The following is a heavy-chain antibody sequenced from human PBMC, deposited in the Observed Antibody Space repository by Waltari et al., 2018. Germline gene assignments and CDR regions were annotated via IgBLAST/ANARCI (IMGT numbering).Heavy chain of an antibody. J-gene: IGHJ6*02. CDR2: ITSGGSYI. V-gene: IGHV3-21*02. CDR3: ARDGDSTTGSGFAYYYGMDV. Sequence: EIRLVESGGGLVQPGGSLRLSCTVSSLTFKDYPINWVRQPPGKGLEWVSTITSGGSYIYYADSVEGRFTVSRDDAKKSVYLQMNGLRAEDTALYYCARDGDSTTGSGFAYYYGMDVWGPGTTVTVSS. CDR1: SLTFKDYP. D-gene: IGHD1-1*01.